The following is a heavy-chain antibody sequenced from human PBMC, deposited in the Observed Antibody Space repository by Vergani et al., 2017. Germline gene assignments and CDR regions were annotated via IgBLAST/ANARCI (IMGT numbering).Heavy chain of an antibody. CDR3: ARDCSGGSCYSPSYGMDV. CDR2: ISWNSGSK. Sequence: EVQLVESGGGLVQPGRSLRLSCAASGFTFDDYAMHWVRQAPGKGLEWVSGISWNSGSKGYADSVKGRFTISRDNAKNSLYLQMNSLRAEDTALYYCARDCSGGSCYSPSYGMDVWGQGTTVTVSS. D-gene: IGHD2-15*01. V-gene: IGHV3-9*01. J-gene: IGHJ6*02. CDR1: GFTFDDYA.